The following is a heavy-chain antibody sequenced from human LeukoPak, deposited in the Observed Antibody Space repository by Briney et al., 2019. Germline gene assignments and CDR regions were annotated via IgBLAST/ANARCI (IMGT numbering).Heavy chain of an antibody. Sequence: ASVKVSCKASGGTFSSYAINWVRQAPGQGLEWMGGIIPIFGTANYAQKFQGRVTITADESTSTAYMELSSLRSEDTAVYYCASNSSLLWFGELPLYYAFDIWGQGTMVTVSS. CDR1: GGTFSSYA. D-gene: IGHD3-10*01. CDR2: IIPIFGTA. J-gene: IGHJ3*02. CDR3: ASNSSLLWFGELPLYYAFDI. V-gene: IGHV1-69*13.